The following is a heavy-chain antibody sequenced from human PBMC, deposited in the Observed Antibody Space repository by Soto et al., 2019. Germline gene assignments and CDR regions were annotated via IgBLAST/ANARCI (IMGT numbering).Heavy chain of an antibody. CDR2: ISYDGSNK. Sequence: QVQLVESGGGVFQPGRSLRLSCAASGFTFSSYGIHWVRQAPGKGLEWVAVISYDGSNKYYADSVKGRLTISRDNSKKTLYLQMNSLRAQDTAVYYYAKDRHESTGVEAYYFDYWGQGTLVTVSS. CDR3: AKDRHESTGVEAYYFDY. CDR1: GFTFSSYG. J-gene: IGHJ4*02. V-gene: IGHV3-30*18. D-gene: IGHD2-15*01.